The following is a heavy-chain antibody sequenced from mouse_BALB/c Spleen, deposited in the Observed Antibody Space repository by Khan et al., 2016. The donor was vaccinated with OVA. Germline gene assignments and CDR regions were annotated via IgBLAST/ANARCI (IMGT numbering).Heavy chain of an antibody. Sequence: QIQLVQSGPELKKPGETVKISCKASGHTFTNYGMNWVKQAPGKGLKWMGWINTYTGEPTYADDFNGRFAFSLETSANTAYLQIINLKHEDTATYFCARPPYFSYAMDNWGQGTSVTVSS. CDR1: GHTFTNYG. V-gene: IGHV9-3-1*01. CDR3: ARPPYFSYAMDN. D-gene: IGHD2-10*01. CDR2: INTYTGEP. J-gene: IGHJ4*01.